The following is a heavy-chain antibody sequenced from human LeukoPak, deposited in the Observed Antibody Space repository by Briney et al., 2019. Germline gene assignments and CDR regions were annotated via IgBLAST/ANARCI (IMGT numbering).Heavy chain of an antibody. J-gene: IGHJ4*02. CDR1: GFTFSSYA. V-gene: IGHV3-30*03. CDR3: ASGSPAGDY. Sequence: GGSLRLSCVASGFTFSSYAMHWVRQAPGKGLEWVAALSYNGRNIYYADSVKGRFTVSRDNSKNSLYLQMNSLRVEDTAVFYCASGSPAGDYWGQGTLVTVSS. CDR2: LSYNGRNI. D-gene: IGHD1-26*01.